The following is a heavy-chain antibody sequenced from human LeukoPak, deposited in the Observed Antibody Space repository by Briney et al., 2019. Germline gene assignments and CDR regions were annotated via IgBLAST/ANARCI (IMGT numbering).Heavy chain of an antibody. CDR1: GGSISSYY. Sequence: KPSETLSLTCTVSGGSISSYYWSGIRQPPGKGLEWIGYIYYSGSTSYNPSLKSRVTISVDTSKNQFSLKLRSVTAADTAVYYCARRRGITMVRGVIISGNNWFDPWGQGTLVTVSS. CDR3: ARRRGITMVRGVIISGNNWFDP. J-gene: IGHJ5*02. V-gene: IGHV4-59*12. D-gene: IGHD3-10*01. CDR2: IYYSGST.